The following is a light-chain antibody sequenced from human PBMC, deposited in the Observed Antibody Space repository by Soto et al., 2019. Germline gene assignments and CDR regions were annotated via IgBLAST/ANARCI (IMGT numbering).Light chain of an antibody. CDR2: ESV. CDR3: CSYVGATTYV. J-gene: IGLJ1*01. V-gene: IGLV2-23*01. Sequence: QSALTQPASVSGSPGQSITISCSGTSSNIGGYNIVSWYQQHPGKAPKVIIYESVKRPSGVSDRFSGSTSGVTASLTISGLQAEDEAEYYCCSYVGATTYVFGSGTKVTVL. CDR1: SSNIGGYNI.